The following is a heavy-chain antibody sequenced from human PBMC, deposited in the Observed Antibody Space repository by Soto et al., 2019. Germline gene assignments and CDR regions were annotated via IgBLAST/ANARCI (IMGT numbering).Heavy chain of an antibody. CDR3: ARGHPVYDSSGYSETYFDS. CDR2: IFHSGSS. Sequence: QVQLQESGPGLVKPSETLSLTCTVSGGSISPYYWSWIRQAPGKGLEWIAYIFHSGSSKYNPSLMSRVGTSVDKSNNLVSLSVKSVTAADRAVYFCARGHPVYDSSGYSETYFDSWGQGALVTVSA. D-gene: IGHD3-22*01. CDR1: GGSISPYY. J-gene: IGHJ4*02. V-gene: IGHV4-59*01.